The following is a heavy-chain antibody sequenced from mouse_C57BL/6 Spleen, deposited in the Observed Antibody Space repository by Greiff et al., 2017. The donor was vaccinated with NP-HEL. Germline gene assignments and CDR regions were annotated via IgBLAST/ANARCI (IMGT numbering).Heavy chain of an antibody. J-gene: IGHJ2*01. CDR2: IDPSDSDT. D-gene: IGHD2-4*01. Sequence: VQLQQPGAELVRPGSSVTLSCKASGYTFTSYWMHWVKQRPIQGLEWIGNIDPSDSDTHYNQKFKDKATLTVDKSSSTAYMQLSSLTSEDSAVYYCSRNDCDDYFDYWGQGTTLTVSS. CDR1: GYTFTSYW. V-gene: IGHV1-52*01. CDR3: SRNDCDDYFDY.